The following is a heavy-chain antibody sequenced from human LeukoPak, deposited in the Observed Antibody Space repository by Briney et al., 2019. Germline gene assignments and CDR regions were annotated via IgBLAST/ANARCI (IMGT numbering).Heavy chain of an antibody. CDR1: GFTFSSYW. D-gene: IGHD3-22*01. V-gene: IGHV3-7*01. Sequence: GGSLRLSCAASGFTFSSYWMSWVRQAPGKGLEWVANIKQDGSERYYVDSVKGRFTISRDNAKNSLYLQMNSLRAEDTAVYYCARTRITMIVGLASRFDYWGQGTLVTVSS. CDR2: IKQDGSER. J-gene: IGHJ4*02. CDR3: ARTRITMIVGLASRFDY.